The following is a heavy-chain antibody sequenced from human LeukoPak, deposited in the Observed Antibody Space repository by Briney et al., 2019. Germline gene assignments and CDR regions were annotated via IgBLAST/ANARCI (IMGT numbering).Heavy chain of an antibody. CDR3: LGYCSGGNCYSGGY. CDR1: GFTFSSYG. D-gene: IGHD2-15*01. V-gene: IGHV3-23*01. J-gene: IGHJ4*02. CDR2: ISGSGGST. Sequence: GGSLRLSCAAYGFTFSSYGMSWVRQAAGKGLEWVSAISGSGGSTYYADSVKRRFTISRDNSKNTQSLQMNSLRAEDTAVYYCLGYCSGGNCYSGGYWGQGTLVTVSS.